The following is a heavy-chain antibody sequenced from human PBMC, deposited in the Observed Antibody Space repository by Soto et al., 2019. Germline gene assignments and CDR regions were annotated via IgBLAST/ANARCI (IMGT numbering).Heavy chain of an antibody. CDR2: MNPNSGNT. D-gene: IGHD1-26*01. CDR1: GYTFTSYD. J-gene: IGHJ5*02. V-gene: IGHV1-8*01. CDR3: ARERSWAGFDP. Sequence: QVQLVQSGAEVKKPGASVKVSCKASGYTFTSYDINWVRQATGQGLEWMGWMNPNSGNTGSAQKFKGRVTMTRNTSISTGDMEMSSVRVGDTAAYSCARERSWAGFDPWGQGTLVTVSA.